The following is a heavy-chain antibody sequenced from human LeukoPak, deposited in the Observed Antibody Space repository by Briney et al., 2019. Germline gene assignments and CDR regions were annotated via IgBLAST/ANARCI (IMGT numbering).Heavy chain of an antibody. V-gene: IGHV3-23*01. J-gene: IGHJ6*04. D-gene: IGHD6-13*01. CDR2: ISGSGGST. Sequence: GGSLRLSCAASGFTFSSYAMSWVRQAPGKGLEWVSAISGSGGSTYYADSVKGRFTISRDNSKNTLYLQMNSLRAEDTAVYYCAKGGALGSSWSPVDVWGKGTTVTVSS. CDR1: GFTFSSYA. CDR3: AKGGALGSSWSPVDV.